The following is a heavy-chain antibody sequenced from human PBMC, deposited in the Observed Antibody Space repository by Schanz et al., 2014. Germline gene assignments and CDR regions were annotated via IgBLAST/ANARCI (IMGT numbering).Heavy chain of an antibody. CDR1: GFTFSSYA. J-gene: IGHJ4*02. CDR2: INTGVNT. D-gene: IGHD3-22*01. V-gene: IGHV3-23*01. CDR3: AKDRSWDYDSSGYFDY. Sequence: EVQLLESGGGLVQPGGSLRLSCAASGFTFSSYAMSWVRQAPGKGLEWVSAINTGVNTYYADSVRGRFTMSRDNSKNTLYLQMNSLRAEDTAVYYCAKDRSWDYDSSGYFDYWGQGTLVTVSS.